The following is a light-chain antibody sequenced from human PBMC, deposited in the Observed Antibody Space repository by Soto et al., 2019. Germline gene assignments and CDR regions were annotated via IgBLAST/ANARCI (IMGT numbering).Light chain of an antibody. CDR2: QDD. V-gene: IGLV3-1*01. CDR3: LAWDSSTASYV. CDR1: KLDDKY. J-gene: IGLJ1*01. Sequence: SYELTQPPSVSVSPGKTANITCSGDKLDDKYTSWYRQRPGQSPVLVIYQDDRRPSGIPERFSGSTSGHTATLTVTVTQAMDETDYYCLAWDSSTASYVFGPGTKLTVL.